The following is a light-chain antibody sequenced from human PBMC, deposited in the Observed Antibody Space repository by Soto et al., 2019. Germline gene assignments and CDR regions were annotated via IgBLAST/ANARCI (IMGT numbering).Light chain of an antibody. CDR3: AAWDDSLSGAV. Sequence: QSVLTQPPPASGTPGQRGTISCSGSSSNIGSNYVYWYQQLPGTAPKLLIYRNNQRPSGVPDRFSGSKSGTSASLAISGLRSEDEADYYCAAWDDSLSGAVFGGGTQLTVL. CDR2: RNN. CDR1: SSNIGSNY. V-gene: IGLV1-47*01. J-gene: IGLJ7*01.